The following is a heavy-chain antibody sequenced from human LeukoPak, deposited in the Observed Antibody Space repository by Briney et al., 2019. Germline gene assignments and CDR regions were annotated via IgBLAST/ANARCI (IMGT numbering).Heavy chain of an antibody. Sequence: GGSLRLSCAASGFTFSNYGIHWVRQAPGKGLEWVSVIWYDGSNKYYADSVKGRFTISRDNSKNTLYLQMNSLSVEDTAVYYCTKGDWFAAWGQGTLVTVYS. CDR3: TKGDWFAA. CDR1: GFTFSNYG. J-gene: IGHJ5*02. V-gene: IGHV3-33*06. CDR2: IWYDGSNK.